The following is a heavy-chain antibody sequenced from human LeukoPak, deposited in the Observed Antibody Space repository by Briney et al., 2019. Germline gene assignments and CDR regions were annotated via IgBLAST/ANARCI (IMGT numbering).Heavy chain of an antibody. Sequence: GESLKISCKGSGYSFTSYWIGWVRQMPVKGLEWMGIIYPGDSDTRYSPSFQGQVTISADKSISTAYLQWSSLKASDTATYYCARSVVEAGSYYFDYWGQGTLVTVSS. CDR3: ARSVVEAGSYYFDY. D-gene: IGHD3-3*01. CDR2: IYPGDSDT. V-gene: IGHV5-51*01. J-gene: IGHJ4*02. CDR1: GYSFTSYW.